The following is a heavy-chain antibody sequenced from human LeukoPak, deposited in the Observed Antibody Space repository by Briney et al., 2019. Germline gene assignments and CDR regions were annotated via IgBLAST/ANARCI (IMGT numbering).Heavy chain of an antibody. CDR1: GGSISSYY. V-gene: IGHV4-59*01. CDR3: ASRSSIWSGYQDTLYYFDS. Sequence: SETLSLTCTVSGGSISSYYWSWIRQPPGKGLEWTGYIYYSGSTNYNPSLKSRVIISVDTSKNQFSLKLSSVTAADTAVYYCASRSSIWSGYQDTLYYFDSWGQGTLVTVSS. D-gene: IGHD3-3*01. J-gene: IGHJ4*02. CDR2: IYYSGST.